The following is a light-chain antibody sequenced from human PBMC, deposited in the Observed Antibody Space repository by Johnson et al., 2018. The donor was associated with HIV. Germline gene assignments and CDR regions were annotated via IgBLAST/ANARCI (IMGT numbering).Light chain of an antibody. J-gene: IGLJ1*01. CDR2: ENN. CDR1: SSNIGNNY. Sequence: QFVVTQPPSVSAAPGQKVTISCSGSSSNIGNNYISWYQQLPGRAPKLLIYENNKRPLGIPDRFSGSKSGTSATLAITGLQTGDEADFYCGTWDTSPSAFVFGTGTKVTV. V-gene: IGLV1-51*01. CDR3: GTWDTSPSAFV.